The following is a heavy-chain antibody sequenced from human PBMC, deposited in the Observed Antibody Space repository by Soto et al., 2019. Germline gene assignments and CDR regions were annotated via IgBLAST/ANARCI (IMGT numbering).Heavy chain of an antibody. V-gene: IGHV4-59*01. Sequence: PSETLSLTCTVSGGSISSYYWSWIRQPPGKGLEWIGYIYYSGSTNYNPSLKSRVTISVDTSKNQFSLKLSSVTAADTAVYYCARYMRYFDWPGPAYYYKDVWGKGTTVTVYS. J-gene: IGHJ6*03. D-gene: IGHD3-9*01. CDR3: ARYMRYFDWPGPAYYYKDV. CDR1: GGSISSYY. CDR2: IYYSGST.